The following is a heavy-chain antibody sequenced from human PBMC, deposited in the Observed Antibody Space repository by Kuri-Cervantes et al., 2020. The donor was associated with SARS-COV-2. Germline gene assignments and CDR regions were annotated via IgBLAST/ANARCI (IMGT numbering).Heavy chain of an antibody. D-gene: IGHD2-21*01. CDR2: ISGSGSYI. CDR3: ARVAGEGPIYYYYMDV. V-gene: IGHV3-21*06. J-gene: IGHJ6*03. CDR1: GFTLSYYT. Sequence: GESLKISCAASGFTLSYYTMIWVRQAPGKAREWVSSISGSGSYIYYADSLKGRFTISRDTAKNSLSLYMNSLRGDDTAVYYCARVAGEGPIYYYYMDVWGKGTTVTVSS.